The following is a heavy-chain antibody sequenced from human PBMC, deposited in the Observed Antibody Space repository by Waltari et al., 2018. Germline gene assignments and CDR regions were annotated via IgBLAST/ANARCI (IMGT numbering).Heavy chain of an antibody. CDR2: SYSGGST. D-gene: IGHD3-10*01. CDR1: GFTVSSNY. CDR3: ARDRTYYYGSGSSPI. Sequence: EVQLVESGGGLIQPGGSLRLSCAASGFTVSSNYMSWVRQAPGKGREWVSVSYSGGSTDYADSVKGRFTISRDNSKNTLYLQMNSLRAEDTAVYYCARDRTYYYGSGSSPIWGQGTLVTVSS. V-gene: IGHV3-53*01. J-gene: IGHJ4*02.